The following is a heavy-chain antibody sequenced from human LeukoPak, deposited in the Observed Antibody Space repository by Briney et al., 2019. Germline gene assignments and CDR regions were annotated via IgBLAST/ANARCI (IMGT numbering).Heavy chain of an antibody. CDR3: AKVHWDNSGWYYSDS. Sequence: PGGSLRLSCAASGFTFSDYNMNWLRQAPGKGLEWVAVIFYDGSNKYYADSVKGRFTVSRDNSKNTLYLQVNSLRVEDTAVYYCAKVHWDNSGWYYSDSWGQGTLVTVSS. CDR1: GFTFSDYN. J-gene: IGHJ4*02. V-gene: IGHV3-30*18. D-gene: IGHD6-19*01. CDR2: IFYDGSNK.